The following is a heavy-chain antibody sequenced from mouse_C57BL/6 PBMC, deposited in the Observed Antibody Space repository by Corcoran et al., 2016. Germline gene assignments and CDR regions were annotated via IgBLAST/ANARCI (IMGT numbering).Heavy chain of an antibody. V-gene: IGHV1-80*01. CDR2: IYPGDGDT. CDR1: GYAFSSYW. D-gene: IGHD1-3*01. CDR3: ARGRLNYYAMDY. J-gene: IGHJ4*01. Sequence: QVQLQQSGAELVKPGASVKISCKASGYAFSSYWMNWVKQRPGKGLEWIGQIYPGDGDTNYNGKFKGKATLTADKSSSTAYMQLSSLTSEDSAVYFCARGRLNYYAMDYWGQGTSVTVSS.